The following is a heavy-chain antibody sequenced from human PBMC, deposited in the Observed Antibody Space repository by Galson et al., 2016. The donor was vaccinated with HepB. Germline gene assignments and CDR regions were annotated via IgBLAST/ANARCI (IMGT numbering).Heavy chain of an antibody. Sequence: SGAEVKKPGESLKISCKASGYSFSNYWIAWVRQVPGKGLEWMGIFYPADSDARYSPSFQGQVTISTDKSISTAYLQWYSLKASGTAMYYCARHPGTGYGNYRFDYWGQGTLVTVSP. CDR2: FYPADSDA. CDR3: ARHPGTGYGNYRFDY. D-gene: IGHD4-23*01. J-gene: IGHJ4*02. CDR1: GYSFSNYW. V-gene: IGHV5-51*01.